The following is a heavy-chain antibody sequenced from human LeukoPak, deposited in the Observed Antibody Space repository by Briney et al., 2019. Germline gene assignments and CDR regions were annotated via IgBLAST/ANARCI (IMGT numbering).Heavy chain of an antibody. V-gene: IGHV3-33*08. CDR1: GFTFSSYA. CDR2: IWYDGSNK. Sequence: PGRSLRLSCAASGFTFSSYAMHWVRQAPGKGLEWVAVIWYDGSNKYYADSVKGRFTISRDNSKNTLYLQMNSLRGEDTAVYYCARRYSGSYYFDYWGQGTLVTVSS. CDR3: ARRYSGSYYFDY. J-gene: IGHJ4*02. D-gene: IGHD1-26*01.